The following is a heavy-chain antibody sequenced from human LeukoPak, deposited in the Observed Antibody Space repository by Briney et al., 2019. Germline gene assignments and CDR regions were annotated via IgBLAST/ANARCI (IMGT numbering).Heavy chain of an antibody. CDR2: ISAYNGNT. V-gene: IGHV1-18*01. CDR3: ARGTVVYYYYGMDV. Sequence: VKVSCKASGYTFTSYGISWVRQAPGQGLERMGWISAYNGNTNYAQKLQGRVTMTTDTSTSTAYMELRILRSDDTAVYYCARGTVVYYYYGMDVWGQGTTVTVSS. D-gene: IGHD2-15*01. CDR1: GYTFTSYG. J-gene: IGHJ6*02.